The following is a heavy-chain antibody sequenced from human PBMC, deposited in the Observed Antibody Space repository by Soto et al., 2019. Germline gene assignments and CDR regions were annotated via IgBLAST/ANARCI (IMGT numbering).Heavy chain of an antibody. D-gene: IGHD2-15*01. CDR2: ISSSSSTI. Sequence: EVQLVESGGGLVQPGGSLRLSCAASGFTFSSYSMNWVRQAPGKGLEWVSYISSSSSTIYYADSVKGRFTISRDNAKKSLYLQMNSMRAEDTAVYYCARGSLRDIVVVVAANPYHDAFDIWGQGTMVTVSS. CDR3: ARGSLRDIVVVVAANPYHDAFDI. J-gene: IGHJ3*02. CDR1: GFTFSSYS. V-gene: IGHV3-48*01.